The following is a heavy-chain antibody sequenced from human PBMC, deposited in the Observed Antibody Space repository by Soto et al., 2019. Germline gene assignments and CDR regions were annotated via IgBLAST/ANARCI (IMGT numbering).Heavy chain of an antibody. V-gene: IGHV4-30-4*01. Sequence: QVQLQESGPGLVKPSQTLSLTCTVSDGSISSGDYYWSWIRQPPGKGLEWIGYIYYSGSTYYNPSLKSRVTISVDTSKNQFSLKLSSVTAADTAVYYCAREMATTDIYYYYYGMDVWGQGTTVTVSS. CDR3: AREMATTDIYYYYYGMDV. J-gene: IGHJ6*02. CDR2: IYYSGST. D-gene: IGHD5-12*01. CDR1: DGSISSGDYY.